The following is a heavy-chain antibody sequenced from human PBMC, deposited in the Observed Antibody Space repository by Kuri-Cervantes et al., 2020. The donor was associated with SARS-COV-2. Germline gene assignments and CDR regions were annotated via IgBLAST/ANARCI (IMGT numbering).Heavy chain of an antibody. CDR3: ARKIITGTGGAFDY. Sequence: GESLKISCTASGFTFGDYAMHWVRQAPGKGLEWVAVISYDGSNKYYADSVKGRFTISRDNAKNSLYLQMNSLRAEDTAVYYCARKIITGTGGAFDYWGQGTLVTVSS. D-gene: IGHD1/OR15-1a*01. V-gene: IGHV3-30-3*01. CDR2: ISYDGSNK. J-gene: IGHJ4*02. CDR1: GFTFGDYA.